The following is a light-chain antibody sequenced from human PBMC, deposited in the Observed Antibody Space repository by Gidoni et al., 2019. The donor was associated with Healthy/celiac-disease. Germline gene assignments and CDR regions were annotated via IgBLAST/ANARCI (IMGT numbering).Light chain of an antibody. CDR1: QPLLHSKGYNY. CDR2: LGS. V-gene: IGKV2-28*01. Sequence: IVMTQSPLSLPVTPGAPASISCRSSQPLLHSKGYNYLDRYPQKPGQSPQLLIYLGSNRASGVPDRFSGSGSGTDFTRKIRRVEAEDGGVYYCMQALQTPWTFXXXTKVEIK. J-gene: IGKJ1*01. CDR3: MQALQTPWT.